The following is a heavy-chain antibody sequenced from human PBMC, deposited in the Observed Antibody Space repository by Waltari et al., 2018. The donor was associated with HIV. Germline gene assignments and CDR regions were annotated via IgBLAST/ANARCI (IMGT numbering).Heavy chain of an antibody. Sequence: ELQLVESGGGLVQPGRSLRLSCAASGFTFEDYAMHWVRQAPGKGLEWVSSITWVSERRRYADSVKGRFTISRDNAKNSLYMQMNSLRTDDTAFYYCVRGPMYKWFDPWGQGTLVTVSS. CDR1: GFTFEDYA. V-gene: IGHV3-9*01. CDR3: VRGPMYKWFDP. CDR2: ITWVSERR. D-gene: IGHD3-10*02. J-gene: IGHJ5*02.